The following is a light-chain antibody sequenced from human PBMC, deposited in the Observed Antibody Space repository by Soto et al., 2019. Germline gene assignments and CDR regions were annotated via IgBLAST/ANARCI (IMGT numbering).Light chain of an antibody. CDR3: QQYNSYSRT. V-gene: IGKV1-5*03. CDR1: QSVTTW. J-gene: IGKJ1*01. Sequence: DIQMTQSPSTLSASVGDRVTITCRASQSVTTWLAWYQQKPGKAPKHLIYKASSLESGVPSRFRGSGSGTEFTLTISSLQPDDFATYYCQQYNSYSRTFGHGTKVEI. CDR2: KAS.